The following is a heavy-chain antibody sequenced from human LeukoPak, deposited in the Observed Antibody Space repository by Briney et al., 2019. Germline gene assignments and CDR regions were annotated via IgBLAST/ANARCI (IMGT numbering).Heavy chain of an antibody. CDR3: ARGLRVRSISTLNYYYYYGMDV. Sequence: PSETLSLTCAVYGGSFSGYYWSWIRQPPGKGLEWIGEINHSGSTNYNPSLKSRVTISVDTSKNQFSLKLSSVTAADTAVYYCARGLRVRSISTLNYYYYYGMDVWGQGTTVTASS. J-gene: IGHJ6*02. CDR1: GGSFSGYY. D-gene: IGHD3-3*02. V-gene: IGHV4-34*01. CDR2: INHSGST.